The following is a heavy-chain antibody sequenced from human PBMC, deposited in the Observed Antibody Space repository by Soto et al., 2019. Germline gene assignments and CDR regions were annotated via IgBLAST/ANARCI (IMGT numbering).Heavy chain of an antibody. CDR2: INQDGSEQ. Sequence: VQLVESGGGLVQPGGSLRLSCAASRFTFSDYWMSWVRQAPGKGLEWVANINQDGSEQYYADPGKVRFTISRDTARNYLFLQMTSLSVDDTALYCCARSANWGQGTLVTVSS. V-gene: IGHV3-7*05. J-gene: IGHJ4*02. CDR1: RFTFSDYW. CDR3: ARSAN.